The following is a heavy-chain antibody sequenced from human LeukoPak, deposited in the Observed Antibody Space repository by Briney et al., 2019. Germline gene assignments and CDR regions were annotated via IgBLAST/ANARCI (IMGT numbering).Heavy chain of an antibody. CDR3: ARDLPYGDYEGDWFDP. J-gene: IGHJ5*02. V-gene: IGHV1-18*01. Sequence: ASVKVSCKASGGTFSSYAISWARQAPGQGLEWMGWISAYNGNTNYAQKLQGRVTMTTDTSTSTAYMELRSLRSDDTAVYYCARDLPYGDYEGDWFDPWGQGTLVTVSS. D-gene: IGHD4-17*01. CDR2: ISAYNGNT. CDR1: GGTFSSYA.